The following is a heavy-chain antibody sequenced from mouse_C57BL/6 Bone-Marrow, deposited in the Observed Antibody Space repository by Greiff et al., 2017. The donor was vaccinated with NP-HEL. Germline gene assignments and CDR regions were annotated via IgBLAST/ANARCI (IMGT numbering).Heavy chain of an antibody. D-gene: IGHD1-1*01. J-gene: IGHJ1*03. CDR1: GYTFTSYW. CDR3: ARSDYGSSHWYFDV. V-gene: IGHV1-69*01. Sequence: QVQLQQPGAELVMPGASVKLSCKASGYTFTSYWMHWVKQRPGQGLEWIGEIDPSDSYTNYNQKFKGKSTLTVDKSSSTAYMKLSSLTSEDAAVYYGARSDYGSSHWYFDVWGTGTTGTVSS. CDR2: IDPSDSYT.